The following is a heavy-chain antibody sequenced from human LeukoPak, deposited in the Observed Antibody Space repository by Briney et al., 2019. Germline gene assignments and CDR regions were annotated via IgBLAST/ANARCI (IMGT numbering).Heavy chain of an antibody. CDR2: ISGSGGST. CDR3: ARSSGYDFFDY. CDR1: GFTFSSCA. V-gene: IGHV3-23*01. Sequence: GGSLRLSCAASGFTFSSCAMSWVRQAPGKGLEWVSAISGSGGSTYYADSVKGRFTISRDNSKNMLYLQMNSLRAEDTAVYYCARSSGYDFFDYWGQGTLVTVSS. D-gene: IGHD5-12*01. J-gene: IGHJ4*02.